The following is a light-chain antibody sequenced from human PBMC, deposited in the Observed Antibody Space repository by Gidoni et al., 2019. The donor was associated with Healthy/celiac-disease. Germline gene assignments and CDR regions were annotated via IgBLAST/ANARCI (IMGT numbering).Light chain of an antibody. Sequence: DIQMTQSPSSLSASVGDRVTITCRASQSISSYLNWYQQKPGKAPKLLIYAASSLQSGVPSRFSGSGSGTDFTLIISSLQPEDFATYYCQQSYSTPSSTFGQGTKVEIK. V-gene: IGKV1-39*01. J-gene: IGKJ1*01. CDR2: AAS. CDR3: QQSYSTPSST. CDR1: QSISSY.